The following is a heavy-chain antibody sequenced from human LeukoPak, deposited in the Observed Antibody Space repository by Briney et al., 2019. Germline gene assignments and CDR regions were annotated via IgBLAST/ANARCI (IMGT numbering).Heavy chain of an antibody. J-gene: IGHJ2*01. V-gene: IGHV3-23*01. CDR1: GFTFSSYA. CDR3: AKEITYCSRTSCYVYWYFDL. Sequence: GGSLRLSCAASGFTFSSYAMSWVRQAPGKGLDWVSGITSSGGNADYADSVKGRFTIPRDNSKNTLYLQMNSLRAEDTAVYYCAKEITYCSRTSCYVYWYFDLWGRGTLVTVSS. D-gene: IGHD2-2*01. CDR2: ITSSGGNA.